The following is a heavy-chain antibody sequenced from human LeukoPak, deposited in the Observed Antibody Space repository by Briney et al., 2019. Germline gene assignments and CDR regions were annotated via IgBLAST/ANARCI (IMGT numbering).Heavy chain of an antibody. CDR2: IIPILGIA. Sequence: ASVKVSCKASGGTFSSYAISWVRQAPGQGLEWMGRIIPILGIANYAQKFQGRVTITADKSTSTAYMELSSLRSEDTAVYYCARVYCSGGSCYSFGYGMDVWGQGTTVTVPS. V-gene: IGHV1-69*04. J-gene: IGHJ6*02. D-gene: IGHD2-15*01. CDR1: GGTFSSYA. CDR3: ARVYCSGGSCYSFGYGMDV.